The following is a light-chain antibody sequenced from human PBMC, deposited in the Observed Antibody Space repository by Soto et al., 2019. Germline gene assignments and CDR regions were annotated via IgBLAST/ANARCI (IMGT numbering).Light chain of an antibody. CDR2: EFS. Sequence: QSVLTQPASVSGSPGQSITISCTGTSSDVGDYNYVSWYQQHPGKAPKLMSYEFSNRPSGVSNRLSGYKSGNTASLTISGXXXXXXXDYYCSSYTSSNTWVFGGGTKLTV. J-gene: IGLJ3*02. CDR1: SSDVGDYNY. CDR3: SSYTSSNTWV. V-gene: IGLV2-14*01.